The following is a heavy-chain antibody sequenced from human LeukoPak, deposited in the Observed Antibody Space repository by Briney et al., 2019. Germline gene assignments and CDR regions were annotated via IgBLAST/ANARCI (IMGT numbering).Heavy chain of an antibody. CDR1: GFTFSSYG. V-gene: IGHV3-30*03. J-gene: IGHJ4*02. D-gene: IGHD3-10*01. CDR3: ASSGIGYGVI. Sequence: PGGSLRLSCAASGFTFSSYGMHWVRQAPGKGLEWVAVISYDGSNKYYADSVKGRFTISRDNAKNSLYLQMNSLRAEDTAVYYCASSGIGYGVIWGQGTLVTVSS. CDR2: ISYDGSNK.